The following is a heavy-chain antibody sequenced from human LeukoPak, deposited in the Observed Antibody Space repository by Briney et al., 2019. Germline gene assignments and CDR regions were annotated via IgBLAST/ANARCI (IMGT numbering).Heavy chain of an antibody. CDR1: GFTLSSYH. J-gene: IGHJ4*02. CDR2: IPNDGGNK. V-gene: IGHV3-30*04. Sequence: GGSLRLSCAASGFTLSSYHMHWVRQAPGKGLEWVALIPNDGGNKQYADSVEDRFTISRDNSKNTLYLQMNSLRAEDAAVYYCAGEGYSSGRAAAFDYWGQGTLVTVSS. CDR3: AGEGYSSGRAAAFDY. D-gene: IGHD6-19*01.